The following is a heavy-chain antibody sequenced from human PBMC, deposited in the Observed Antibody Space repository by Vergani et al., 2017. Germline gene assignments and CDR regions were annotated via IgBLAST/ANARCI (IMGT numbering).Heavy chain of an antibody. V-gene: IGHV4-4*07. CDR1: GGSISSYY. D-gene: IGHD3-10*01. CDR3: ARGGMVRGVIRYYFDY. Sequence: QVQLQESGPGLVKPSETLSLTCTVSGGSISSYYWSWIRQPAGQGLEWIGRIYTSGSTNYNPSLKSRFTMSVDTSKNQFSLKLSSVTAADTAVYYCARGGMVRGVIRYYFDYWGQGTLVTVSS. J-gene: IGHJ4*02. CDR2: IYTSGST.